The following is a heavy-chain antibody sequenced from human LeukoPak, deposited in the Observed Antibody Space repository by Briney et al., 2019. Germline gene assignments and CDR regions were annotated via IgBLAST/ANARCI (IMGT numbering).Heavy chain of an antibody. D-gene: IGHD2/OR15-2a*01. CDR2: ISSSGSYI. Sequence: GGSLRLSCAASGFTFSSYSMSWVRQAPGKGLDWVASISSSGSYIYYADSVNGRFTISRDKAKNLLYLQMHSLRAEHTAVYYCASKALEYFCSDSWGQRTLVTV. V-gene: IGHV3-21*01. J-gene: IGHJ4*02. CDR1: GFTFSSYS. CDR3: ASKALEYFCSDS.